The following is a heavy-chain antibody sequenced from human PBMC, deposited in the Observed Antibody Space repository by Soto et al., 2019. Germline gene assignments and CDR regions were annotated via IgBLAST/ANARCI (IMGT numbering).Heavy chain of an antibody. Sequence: QVQLVQSGAEVKTPGASVKVSGKASGYTFTRYGISWVRQAPGQGLEWMGWINAYNGNTNYAQKLQGRVTMTTDTSTSTAYMELRSLRFDVMAVYYCARDVGYGLIDYWGQGTLVTVSS. J-gene: IGHJ4*02. CDR2: INAYNGNT. CDR3: ARDVGYGLIDY. CDR1: GYTFTRYG. V-gene: IGHV1-18*03. D-gene: IGHD5-18*01.